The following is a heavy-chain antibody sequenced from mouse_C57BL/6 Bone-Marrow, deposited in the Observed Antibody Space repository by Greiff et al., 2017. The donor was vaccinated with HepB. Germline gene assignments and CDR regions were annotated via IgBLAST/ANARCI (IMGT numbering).Heavy chain of an antibody. J-gene: IGHJ2*01. CDR1: GFNIKDYY. D-gene: IGHD2-4*01. CDR3: ARAGYDYDYERLFDY. V-gene: IGHV14-2*01. CDR2: IDPEDGEN. Sequence: VQLQQSGAELVKPGASVKLSCTASGFNIKDYYMHWVKQRTEQGLEWIGRIDPEDGENKSAPKFQGKATINTDTYSNTAYLQLSSLTSEDTAVYYCARAGYDYDYERLFDYWGQGTTLTVSS.